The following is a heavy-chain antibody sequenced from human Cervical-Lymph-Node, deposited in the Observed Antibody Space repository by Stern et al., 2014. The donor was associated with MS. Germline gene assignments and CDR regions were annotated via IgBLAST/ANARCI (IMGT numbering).Heavy chain of an antibody. CDR1: GFNFDDYA. CDR3: AKDFYPSSWSFGGFHI. Sequence: QLVESGGGLVQPGRSLRLSCAASGFNFDDYAMHWVRQAPGKGLEWVSGISWDSGNIGYADSVKGRFTISRDSAKNSLYLQMNSLRSEDTAFYYCAKDFYPSSWSFGGFHIWGQGTMVTVSS. D-gene: IGHD6-13*01. V-gene: IGHV3-9*01. J-gene: IGHJ3*02. CDR2: ISWDSGNI.